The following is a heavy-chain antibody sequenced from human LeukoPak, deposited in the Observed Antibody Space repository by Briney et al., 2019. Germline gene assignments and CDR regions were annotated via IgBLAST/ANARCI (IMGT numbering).Heavy chain of an antibody. Sequence: PSETLSLTCGVYGGSFSDYYWSWIRQPPGKGLEWIGKINHSGSTNYNPSLKSRVTISVDTSKNQFSLKLSSVTAADTAVYYCARVAKYDFWSGNPQLYYYYYYMDVWGKGTTVTVSS. CDR3: ARVAKYDFWSGNPQLYYYYYYMDV. V-gene: IGHV4-34*01. CDR2: INHSGST. D-gene: IGHD3-3*01. CDR1: GGSFSDYY. J-gene: IGHJ6*03.